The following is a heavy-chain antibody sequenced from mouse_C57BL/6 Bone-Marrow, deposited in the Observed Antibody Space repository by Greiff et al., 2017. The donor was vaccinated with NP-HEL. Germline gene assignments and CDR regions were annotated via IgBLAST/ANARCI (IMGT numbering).Heavy chain of an antibody. CDR3: ASLTTVVATDAMDY. Sequence: VQLQQSGGDLVKPGGSLKLSCAASGFTFSSYGMSWVRQTPDKRLEWVATISSGGSYTYSPDSVKGRFTISRDNAKNTLYLQMSSLTSEDTAMYYCASLTTVVATDAMDYWGQGTSVTVSS. D-gene: IGHD1-1*01. CDR2: ISSGGSYT. V-gene: IGHV5-6*01. CDR1: GFTFSSYG. J-gene: IGHJ4*01.